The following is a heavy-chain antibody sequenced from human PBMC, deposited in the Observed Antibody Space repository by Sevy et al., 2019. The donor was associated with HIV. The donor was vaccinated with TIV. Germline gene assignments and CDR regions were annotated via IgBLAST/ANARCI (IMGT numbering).Heavy chain of an antibody. J-gene: IGHJ2*01. V-gene: IGHV3-23*01. D-gene: IGHD6-19*01. CDR3: AKSQGSDGWFGYFDP. CDR1: GFTFTSYA. CDR2: IVASGTDT. Sequence: GGSLRLSCAASGFTFTSYAMSWVRQAPGKGLEWVSAIVASGTDTKYADSVKGRFTISRENSQNTLYLQMNSLSVEDTAIYYCAKSQGSDGWFGYFDPWGPGTLVTVSS.